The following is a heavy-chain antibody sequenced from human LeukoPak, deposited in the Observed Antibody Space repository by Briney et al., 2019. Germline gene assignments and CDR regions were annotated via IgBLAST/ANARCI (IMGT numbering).Heavy chain of an antibody. CDR3: ARDYYDSSGFQH. Sequence: GGSLRLSCAASGFTFSSYEMNWVRQAPGKGLEWVSYISSGGSTIYYADSVKGRFTISRDNAKNSLYLQMNSLRAEDTAVYYCARDYYDSSGFQHWGQGTLVTVSS. CDR2: ISSGGSTI. J-gene: IGHJ1*01. CDR1: GFTFSSYE. D-gene: IGHD3-22*01. V-gene: IGHV3-48*03.